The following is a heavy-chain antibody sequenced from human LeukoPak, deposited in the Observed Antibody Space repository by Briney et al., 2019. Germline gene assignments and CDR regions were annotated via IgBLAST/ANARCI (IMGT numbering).Heavy chain of an antibody. CDR2: IRYDGSDK. D-gene: IGHD3-9*01. CDR3: ARGPGSTYYDILTGYFDFDS. CDR1: GFTFSSYG. J-gene: IGHJ4*02. V-gene: IGHV3-30*02. Sequence: GGSLRLSCAASGFTFSSYGMHWVRQAPVKGLEWVAFIRYDGSDKYYADSVKGRFTISRDNSKDTLYLQMNSLRPEDTAVYYCARGPGSTYYDILTGYFDFDSWGQGTLVTVSS.